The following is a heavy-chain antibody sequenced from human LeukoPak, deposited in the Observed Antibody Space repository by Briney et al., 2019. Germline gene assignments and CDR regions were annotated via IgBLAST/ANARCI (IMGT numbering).Heavy chain of an antibody. CDR3: ARDNGYSSSSGY. CDR1: GFTFSSYA. J-gene: IGHJ4*02. Sequence: GGSLRLSCAASGFTFSSYAMSWVRQAPGKGLEWVSAISGSGGSTYYADSVKGRFTISRDNAKNSLYLQMNSLRAEDTALYYCARDNGYSSSSGYWGQGTLVTVSS. V-gene: IGHV3-23*01. CDR2: ISGSGGST. D-gene: IGHD6-13*01.